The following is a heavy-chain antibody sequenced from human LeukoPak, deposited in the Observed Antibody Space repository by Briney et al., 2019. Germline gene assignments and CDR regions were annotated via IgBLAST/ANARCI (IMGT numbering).Heavy chain of an antibody. J-gene: IGHJ4*02. V-gene: IGHV4-31*03. CDR2: IYYSGST. CDR3: ARVDIVATMVLDY. CDR1: GGSISSGGYY. Sequence: SQTLSLNSTVSGGSISSGGYYWSWIRQHPGKGLEWIGYIYYSGSTYYNPSLKSRVTISVDTSKNQFSLKLSSVTAADTAVYYCARVDIVATMVLDYWGQGTLVTVSS. D-gene: IGHD5-12*01.